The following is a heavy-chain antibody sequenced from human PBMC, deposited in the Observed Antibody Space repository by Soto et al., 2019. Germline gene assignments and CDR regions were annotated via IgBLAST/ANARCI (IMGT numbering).Heavy chain of an antibody. D-gene: IGHD6-19*01. CDR1: GFTISSYW. Sequence: GGSLRLSCAASGFTISSYWMSWVRQSQGKGLEWVAKIRKDGSEKYYVDSVKGRLTISRDNANNSLFLQVDILRVEDTAVYYSAREGSDTGYSSGWFDCWGQGTLVTVSS. J-gene: IGHJ4*02. CDR2: IRKDGSEK. CDR3: AREGSDTGYSSGWFDC. V-gene: IGHV3-7*03.